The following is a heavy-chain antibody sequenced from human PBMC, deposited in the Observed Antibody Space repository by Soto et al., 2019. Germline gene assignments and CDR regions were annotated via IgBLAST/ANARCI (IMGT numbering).Heavy chain of an antibody. V-gene: IGHV3-30*18. CDR2: ISYDGSNK. CDR3: ANGDYEY. J-gene: IGHJ4*02. CDR1: GFTFSSYG. D-gene: IGHD4-17*01. Sequence: QVQLVESGGGVVQPGRSLRLSCAASGFTFSSYGMHWVRQAPGKGLEWVAVISYDGSNKYYADSVKGRFTISRDNSKNTLYLHMNSLRAEDTAVYYCANGDYEYWGQGTLVTVSS.